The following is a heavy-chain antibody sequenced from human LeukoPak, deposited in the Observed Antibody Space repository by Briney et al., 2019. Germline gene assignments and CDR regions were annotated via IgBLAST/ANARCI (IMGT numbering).Heavy chain of an antibody. V-gene: IGHV4-39*07. CDR2: IYYSGRN. Sequence: SETLSLTYTVSGGSISSSSYYWGWIRQPPGKGLECIGSIYYSGRNYYNPSLKSRVTISVDTSKNQFSLKLSSVTAADTAVYYCARVQYSSSVDSWGQGTLVTVSS. CDR3: ARVQYSSSVDS. CDR1: GGSISSSSYY. D-gene: IGHD6-6*01. J-gene: IGHJ4*02.